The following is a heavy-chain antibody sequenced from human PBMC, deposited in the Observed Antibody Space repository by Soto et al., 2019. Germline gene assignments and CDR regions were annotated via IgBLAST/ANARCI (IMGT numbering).Heavy chain of an antibody. V-gene: IGHV3-21*01. Sequence: GGSLRLSCAASGFTFSSYSMNWVRQAPGKGLEWVSSISSSSSYIYYADSMKGRFTISRDNAKNSLYLQMNSLRAEDTAVYYCASPHTDYGDYKRDFWGYYYYYYYMDVWGKGTTVTVSS. CDR1: GFTFSSYS. CDR3: ASPHTDYGDYKRDFWGYYYYYYYMDV. J-gene: IGHJ6*03. D-gene: IGHD4-17*01. CDR2: ISSSSSYI.